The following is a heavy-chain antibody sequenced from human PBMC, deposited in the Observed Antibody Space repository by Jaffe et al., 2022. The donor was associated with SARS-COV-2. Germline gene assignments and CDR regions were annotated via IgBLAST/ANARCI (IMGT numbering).Heavy chain of an antibody. Sequence: QVQLQESGPGLVKPSGTLSLTCAVSGGSISSSNWWSWVRQPPGKGLEWIGEIYHSGSTNYNPSLKSRVTISVDKSKNQFSLKLSSVTAADTAVYYCARVCRRPGDVDDYGDYEHQNWFDPWGQGTLVTVSS. J-gene: IGHJ5*02. CDR1: GGSISSSNW. D-gene: IGHD4-17*01. CDR2: IYHSGST. CDR3: ARVCRRPGDVDDYGDYEHQNWFDP. V-gene: IGHV4-4*02.